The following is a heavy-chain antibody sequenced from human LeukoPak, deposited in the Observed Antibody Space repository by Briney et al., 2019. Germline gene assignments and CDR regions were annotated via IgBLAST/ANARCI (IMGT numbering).Heavy chain of an antibody. CDR1: GFTLSDYY. J-gene: IGHJ4*02. Sequence: PGGSLRLSCAASGFTLSDYYLTWIRQAPGKGLEWVSYITSRGSTIYHADSVKGRFTISRDNAKNSLYLQMNSLRAEDTAVYYCARDRAGIAAAGFPFDYWGQGTLVTVSS. D-gene: IGHD6-13*01. CDR3: ARDRAGIAAAGFPFDY. V-gene: IGHV3-11*04. CDR2: ITSRGSTI.